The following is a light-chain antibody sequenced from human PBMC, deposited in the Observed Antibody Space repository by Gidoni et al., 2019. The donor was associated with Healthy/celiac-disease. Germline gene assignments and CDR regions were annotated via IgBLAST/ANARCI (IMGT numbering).Light chain of an antibody. CDR2: DAS. CDR3: QQRSNWPPSLT. Sequence: EIVLTQSRATLSLSPGERATLSCRASQSVSSYLAWYQQKPAQAPRLLIYDASNRATGIPARFSGSGSGTDFTLTISSLEPEDFAVYYCQQRSNWPPSLTFGGXTKVEIK. CDR1: QSVSSY. J-gene: IGKJ4*01. V-gene: IGKV3-11*01.